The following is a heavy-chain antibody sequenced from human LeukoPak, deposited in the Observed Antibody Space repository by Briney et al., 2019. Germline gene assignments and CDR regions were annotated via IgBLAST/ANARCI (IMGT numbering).Heavy chain of an antibody. CDR1: GFTFSIYW. CDR3: ARDSSGGGGY. J-gene: IGHJ4*02. V-gene: IGHV3-74*01. Sequence: GESLKISCAASGFTFSIYWMHWVRQAPGKGLVWVSRINSDGSSTTYADSVKGRFTISRDNAKNTLYLQMNSLRAEDTAVYYCARDSSGGGGYWGQGTLVTVSS. CDR2: INSDGSST. D-gene: IGHD6-19*01.